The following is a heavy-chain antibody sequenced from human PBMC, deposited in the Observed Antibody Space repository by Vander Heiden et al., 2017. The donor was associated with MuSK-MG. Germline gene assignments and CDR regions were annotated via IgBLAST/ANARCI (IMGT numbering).Heavy chain of an antibody. CDR1: DGSFSGYY. V-gene: IGHV4-34*01. CDR2: IIHMGTT. Sequence: QVQLQQWGAGLLKPSETLSLSCAVYDGSFSGYYWTWIRQPPGKGLEWIGEIIHMGTTNYNTSLKRRVTISEDSSKNQFSRILTSVTAAETAIYYCARGRDYGDHGTVVDALDVWGQGTIVTVYS. CDR3: ARGRDYGDHGTVVDALDV. D-gene: IGHD4-17*01. J-gene: IGHJ3*01.